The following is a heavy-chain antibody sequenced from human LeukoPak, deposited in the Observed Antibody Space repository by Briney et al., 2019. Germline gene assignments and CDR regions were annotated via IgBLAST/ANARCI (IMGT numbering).Heavy chain of an antibody. Sequence: PGGSLRLSCAASGFTFSDYSRSWIRQAPGKGLEWISYISSGSDYTNYADSVKGRFTVSRDNAKNSLYLQMNSLRAEDTAVYYCARDLTRTDNWGQGTLVTVSS. J-gene: IGHJ4*02. D-gene: IGHD1/OR15-1a*01. CDR3: ARDLTRTDN. V-gene: IGHV3-11*05. CDR2: ISSGSDYT. CDR1: GFTFSDYS.